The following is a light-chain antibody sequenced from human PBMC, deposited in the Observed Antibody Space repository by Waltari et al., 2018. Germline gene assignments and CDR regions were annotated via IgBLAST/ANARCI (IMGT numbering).Light chain of an antibody. V-gene: IGKV3-15*01. CDR3: QQYNNWPPYS. CDR2: DAS. CDR1: QSVSRN. J-gene: IGKJ2*01. Sequence: ETVMTQSPVTLSVSPGERATVSCRAIQSVSRNLAWYQQKPGQAPRLLIYDASTRATGIPARFSGSGSGTEFTLTISSLQSEDFAVYYCQQYNNWPPYSFGQGTKLEI.